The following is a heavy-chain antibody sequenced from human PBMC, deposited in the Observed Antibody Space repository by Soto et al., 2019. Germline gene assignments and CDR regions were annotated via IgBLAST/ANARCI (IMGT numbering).Heavy chain of an antibody. D-gene: IGHD3-22*01. CDR2: ISSSSSAI. CDR3: ARDLSRGSNFSYYMDV. V-gene: IGHV3-48*01. Sequence: GGSLRLSCSASGFSISGYALNWVRQAPGKGPEWVSYISSSSSAIDYAGSVKGRFSISRDNGKNSLYLQMNSLRAEDTAVYYCARDLSRGSNFSYYMDVWGKGTTVTVSS. CDR1: GFSISGYA. J-gene: IGHJ6*03.